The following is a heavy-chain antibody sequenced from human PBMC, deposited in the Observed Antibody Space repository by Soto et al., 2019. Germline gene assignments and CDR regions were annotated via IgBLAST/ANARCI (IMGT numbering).Heavy chain of an antibody. CDR1: GYSITAGGYY. Sequence: LQESGPGLVKPSQTLSLTCFVSGYSITAGGYYWSWIGHLPGKGLEWIGSFYSSGSIIYNPSLRSRVSISGDTSSNHFSMSLTSVTGADTGRYYCARMYSSGSGWFHPWGQGTLVTVSS. CDR3: ARMYSSGSGWFHP. J-gene: IGHJ5*02. D-gene: IGHD6-19*01. V-gene: IGHV4-31*03. CDR2: FYSSGSI.